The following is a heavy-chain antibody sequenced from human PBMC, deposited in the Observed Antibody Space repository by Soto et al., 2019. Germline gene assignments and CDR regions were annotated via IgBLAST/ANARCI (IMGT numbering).Heavy chain of an antibody. V-gene: IGHV1-69*13. D-gene: IGHD6-13*01. J-gene: IGHJ6*02. CDR2: IIPIFGTA. CDR1: GGTFSSYA. CDR3: ARGGYSSTWSNLLDRSGLDV. Sequence: SVKVSCKASGGTFSSYAISWVRQAPGQGLEWMGGIIPIFGTANYAQKFQGRVTITADESTRTAYMELSGLRSGDTAVYYCARGGYSSTWSNLLDRSGLDVWGQGTTVTVSS.